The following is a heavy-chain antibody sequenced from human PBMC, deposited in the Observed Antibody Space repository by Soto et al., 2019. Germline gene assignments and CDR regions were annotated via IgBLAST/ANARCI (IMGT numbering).Heavy chain of an antibody. Sequence: QVPLVQSGAEEKKPGASVKVPCKASGYTFTSYAMHWVRQAPGQRLEWMGWINAGNGNTKYSQKFQGRVTITRDTSASTAYMELSSLRSEDTAVYYCARSIVVVTALDYWGQGTLVTVSS. CDR2: INAGNGNT. CDR3: ARSIVVVTALDY. CDR1: GYTFTSYA. D-gene: IGHD2-21*02. J-gene: IGHJ4*02. V-gene: IGHV1-3*05.